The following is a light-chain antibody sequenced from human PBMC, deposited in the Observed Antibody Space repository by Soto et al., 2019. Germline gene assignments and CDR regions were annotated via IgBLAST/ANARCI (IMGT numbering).Light chain of an antibody. Sequence: QSVLTQPASVSGSPGQSITISCTGTSSDVGGYNYVSWYQQHPGKAPQLMISDVSNRPSRVSNRFSGSKSGNTASLTISGLQAEDEADYYCSSYTSRSLYVFGTGTKLTFL. CDR2: DVS. CDR1: SSDVGGYNY. V-gene: IGLV2-14*01. J-gene: IGLJ1*01. CDR3: SSYTSRSLYV.